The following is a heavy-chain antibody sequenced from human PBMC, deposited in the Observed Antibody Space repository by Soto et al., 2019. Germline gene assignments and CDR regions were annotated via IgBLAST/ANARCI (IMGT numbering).Heavy chain of an antibody. D-gene: IGHD6-6*01. J-gene: IGHJ6*02. CDR2: IYPGNSNT. CDR1: GYSFTSYW. V-gene: IGHV5-51*01. CDR3: ASFSSSPTSYYYYGMDV. Sequence: PGESLKISCKGSGYSFTSYWIGWVRQMPGKGLEWMGIIYPGNSNTRYSPSFQGQVTISADKSISTAYLQGSSMKASDTAMYYCASFSSSPTSYYYYGMDVWGQGTTVTVSS.